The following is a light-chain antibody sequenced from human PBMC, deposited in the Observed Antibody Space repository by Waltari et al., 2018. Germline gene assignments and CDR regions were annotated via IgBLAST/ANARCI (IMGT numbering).Light chain of an antibody. V-gene: IGLV2-14*01. CDR1: SSDVGFYNY. Sequence: QSALTQPASVSGSPGQSITISCTGTSSDVGFYNYVSWYQQTPGQAPKLRIYDVSARPSGVSNRFAGSKSGNTASLTISGLQAEDEADYYCNSYAGSSSWVFGGGTKLTVL. CDR3: NSYAGSSSWV. CDR2: DVS. J-gene: IGLJ3*02.